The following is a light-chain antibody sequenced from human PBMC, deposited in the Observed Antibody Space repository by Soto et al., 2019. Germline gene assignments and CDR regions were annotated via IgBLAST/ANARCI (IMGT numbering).Light chain of an antibody. CDR1: RNINTY. Sequence: DRQIDQSPSSLSAYVGDTITITCRASRNINTYLNWYEQKPGKAPKLLIYAASTLQSGVPSRFSGSGSGTDFTLTISSPQPEAFATYYCQQSDTTPRTFGQGTKVDIK. CDR3: QQSDTTPRT. J-gene: IGKJ1*01. V-gene: IGKV1-39*01. CDR2: AAS.